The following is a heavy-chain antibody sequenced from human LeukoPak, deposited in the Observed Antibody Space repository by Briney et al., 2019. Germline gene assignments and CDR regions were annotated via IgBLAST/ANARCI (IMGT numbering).Heavy chain of an antibody. CDR3: ARDPDYQWLVPLYAFDI. Sequence: SQTLPLTCAISGDSVSSNSAAWNWIRQSPSRGLEWLGRTYYRSKWYNDYAVSVKSRITINPDTSKNQFSLQLNSVTPEDTAVYYCARDPDYQWLVPLYAFDIWGQGTMVTVSS. V-gene: IGHV6-1*01. J-gene: IGHJ3*02. CDR2: TYYRSKWYN. CDR1: GDSVSSNSAA. D-gene: IGHD6-19*01.